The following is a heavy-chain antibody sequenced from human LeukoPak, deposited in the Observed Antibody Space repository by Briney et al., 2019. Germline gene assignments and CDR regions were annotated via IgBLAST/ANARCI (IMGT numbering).Heavy chain of an antibody. V-gene: IGHV3-30-3*01. CDR1: GFTFSNYA. J-gene: IGHJ4*02. Sequence: GGSLRLSCATSGFTFSNYAIHWVRQAPGKGLEWVADISFDGDNEYYADSVRGRFMIARDNAKNSLSLQMNNLRVEDTAVYYCANHFACGSTTCPSFDDWGQGTLVTVSS. CDR3: ANHFACGSTTCPSFDD. CDR2: ISFDGDNE. D-gene: IGHD2-2*01.